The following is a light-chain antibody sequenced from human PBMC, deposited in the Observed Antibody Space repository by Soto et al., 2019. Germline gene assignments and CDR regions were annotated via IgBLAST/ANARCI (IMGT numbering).Light chain of an antibody. Sequence: DIQMTQSPSTLSASVGDRVTITCRASQSISSWLAWYHQKPGKAPNFLIYKASSLESGVPSRFSGSGSGTEFTLTISSLQPDDFATYYCQQYNSYSTYTFGQWTKLEIK. CDR3: QQYNSYSTYT. V-gene: IGKV1-5*03. CDR1: QSISSW. CDR2: KAS. J-gene: IGKJ2*01.